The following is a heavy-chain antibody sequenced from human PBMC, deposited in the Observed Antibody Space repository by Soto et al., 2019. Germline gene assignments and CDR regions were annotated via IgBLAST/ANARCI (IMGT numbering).Heavy chain of an antibody. D-gene: IGHD2-2*02. Sequence: GGSLRLSCAASGFTFSSYIMNWVRQAPGKGLEWVSSISSSSSYIYYADSVKGRFTISRDNAKNSLYLQMNSLRAEDTAVYYCARLVVPAAIYYYYYGMDVWGQGTTVTVSS. CDR3: ARLVVPAAIYYYYYGMDV. J-gene: IGHJ6*02. V-gene: IGHV3-21*01. CDR1: GFTFSSYI. CDR2: ISSSSSYI.